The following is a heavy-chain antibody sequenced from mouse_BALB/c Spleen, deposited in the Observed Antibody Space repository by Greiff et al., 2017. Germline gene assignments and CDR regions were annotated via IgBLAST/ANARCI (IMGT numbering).Heavy chain of an antibody. CDR3: HYYGSSYGWFAY. Sequence: VQLKESGAELVKPGASVKLSCTASGFNIKDTYMHWVKQRPEQGLEWIGRIDPANGNTKYDPKFQGKATITADTSSNTAYLQLSSLTSEDTAVYYCHYYGSSYGWFAYWGQGTLVTVSA. J-gene: IGHJ3*01. CDR2: IDPANGNT. V-gene: IGHV14-3*02. D-gene: IGHD1-1*01. CDR1: GFNIKDTY.